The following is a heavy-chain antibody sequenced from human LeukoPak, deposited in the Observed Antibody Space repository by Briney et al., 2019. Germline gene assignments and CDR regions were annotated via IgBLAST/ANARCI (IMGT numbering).Heavy chain of an antibody. CDR1: GYNFTPYW. J-gene: IGHJ2*01. D-gene: IGHD4-17*01. CDR2: TFAGYSYS. Sequence: PGESLKISCQSFGYNFTPYWIVWVRQMSGKGLEWMGITFAGYSYSIYSPSFQGQVTMSVDKSISTAYLQWSSLKASDTAMYYCARHFYPAETTGGYFDLWGRGTLVTVSA. V-gene: IGHV5-51*01. CDR3: ARHFYPAETTGGYFDL.